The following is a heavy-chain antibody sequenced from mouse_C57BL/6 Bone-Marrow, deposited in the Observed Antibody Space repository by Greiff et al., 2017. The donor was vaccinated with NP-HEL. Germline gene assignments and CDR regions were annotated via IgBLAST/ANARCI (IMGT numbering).Heavy chain of an antibody. CDR1: GYTFTSYW. CDR2: IDPSDSDT. V-gene: IGHV1-69*01. Sequence: QVQLQQPGAELVMPGASVKLSCKASGYTFTSYWMHWVKQRPGQGLEWIGEIDPSDSDTNYNQKFKGKSTLTVDKSSSTAYMQLSSLTSEDSAVYSCARWESNYAASWGKGTLVTVSA. J-gene: IGHJ3*01. CDR3: ARWESNYAAS. D-gene: IGHD2-4*01.